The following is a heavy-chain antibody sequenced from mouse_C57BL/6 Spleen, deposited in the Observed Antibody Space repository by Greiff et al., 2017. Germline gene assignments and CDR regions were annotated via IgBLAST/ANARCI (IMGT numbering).Heavy chain of an antibody. V-gene: IGHV1-62-2*01. Sequence: QVQLQQSGAELVKPGASVKLSCKASGYTFTEYTIHWVKQRSGQGLEWIGWFYPGSGSIKYNEKFKDKATLTADKSSSTVYMELSRLTSEDSAVYFCARHEESAYYCSSYAMDYWGQGTSVTVSS. CDR1: GYTFTEYT. CDR3: ARHEESAYYCSSYAMDY. J-gene: IGHJ4*01. CDR2: FYPGSGSI. D-gene: IGHD1-1*01.